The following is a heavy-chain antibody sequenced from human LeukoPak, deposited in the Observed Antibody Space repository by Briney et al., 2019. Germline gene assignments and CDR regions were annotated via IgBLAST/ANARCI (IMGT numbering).Heavy chain of an antibody. CDR1: GFTVSSNY. J-gene: IGHJ3*02. CDR3: ARAIAVADDAFDI. Sequence: GGSLRLSCAASGFTVSSNYMSWVRQAPGKGLEWVSVIYSGGSIYYADSVKGRFTISRDNSKNTLYLQMNSLRAEDTAVYYCARAIAVADDAFDIWGQGTMVTVSS. D-gene: IGHD6-19*01. V-gene: IGHV3-53*01. CDR2: IYSGGSI.